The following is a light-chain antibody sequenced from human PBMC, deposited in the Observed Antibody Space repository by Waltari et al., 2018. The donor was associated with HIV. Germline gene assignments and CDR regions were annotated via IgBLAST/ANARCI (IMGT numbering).Light chain of an antibody. CDR1: QSVGSW. CDR3: QQYSSYYT. V-gene: IGKV1-5*03. J-gene: IGKJ2*01. Sequence: DIQMTQSPSILSASVGDKVTITCRASQSVGSWLAWYQQRPGKAPKLLIYQASFLESGVPSRFSGRGSGTEFTLTISSLQPDDFAIYYCQQYSSYYTFGQGTKLEIK. CDR2: QAS.